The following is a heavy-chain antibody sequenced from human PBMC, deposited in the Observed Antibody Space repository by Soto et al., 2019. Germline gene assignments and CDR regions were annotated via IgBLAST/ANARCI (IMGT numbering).Heavy chain of an antibody. CDR3: AKEWVYDSSGWSFDY. CDR2: ISNDGSNK. V-gene: IGHV3-30*18. CDR1: GFTFSSYG. D-gene: IGHD3-22*01. J-gene: IGHJ4*02. Sequence: SLRLSCAASGFTFSSYGMHWVRQAPGKGLEWVAVISNDGSNKYYADSVKGRFTISRDNSKNTLYLQMNSLRAEDTAVYYCAKEWVYDSSGWSFDYWGQG.